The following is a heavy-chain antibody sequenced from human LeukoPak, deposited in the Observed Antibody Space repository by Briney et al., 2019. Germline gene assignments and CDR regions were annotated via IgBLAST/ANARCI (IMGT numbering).Heavy chain of an antibody. CDR2: IYPGDSDT. Sequence: GGAPKDSPEGSGDTLSKSLACWVPAMPRKGLGRVGNIYPGDSDTRYSPSFQGQVTFSAAKSTNTAYLQWRSLKASDTAMYYCARHLQMSTVIAEFDYWGQGTMVTVSS. D-gene: IGHD5-24*01. J-gene: IGHJ4*02. CDR3: ARHLQMSTVIAEFDY. CDR1: GDTLSKSL. V-gene: IGHV5-51*01.